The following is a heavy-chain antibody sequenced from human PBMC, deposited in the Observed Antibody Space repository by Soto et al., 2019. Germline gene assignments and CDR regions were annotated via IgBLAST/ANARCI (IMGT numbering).Heavy chain of an antibody. J-gene: IGHJ4*02. CDR2: ISSNGDST. D-gene: IGHD3-22*01. Sequence: PGGSLRLSCSASGFTFSDYAMHWVRQAPGRGLESVSAISSNGDSTYYADSVKGRFTISRDNSKNTLSLQMSSLRAEDTAVYYCVKDKAYDSGGYYYFYFDWWGQGTLVTVSS. CDR3: VKDKAYDSGGYYYFYFDW. V-gene: IGHV3-64D*06. CDR1: GFTFSDYA.